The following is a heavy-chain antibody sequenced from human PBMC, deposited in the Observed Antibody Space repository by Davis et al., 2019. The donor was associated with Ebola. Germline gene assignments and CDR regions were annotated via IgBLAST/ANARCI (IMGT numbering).Heavy chain of an antibody. J-gene: IGHJ6*02. CDR3: ARDLRRAAAGKDHYYYYGMDV. CDR1: GYSFTTYG. V-gene: IGHV1-18*01. Sequence: ASVKVSCKASGYSFTTYGISWVRQAPGQGLEWMGWISAYNGNTNYAQKLQGRVTMTTDTSTSTAYMELRSLRSDDTAVYYCARDLRRAAAGKDHYYYYGMDVWGQGTTVTVSS. D-gene: IGHD6-13*01. CDR2: ISAYNGNT.